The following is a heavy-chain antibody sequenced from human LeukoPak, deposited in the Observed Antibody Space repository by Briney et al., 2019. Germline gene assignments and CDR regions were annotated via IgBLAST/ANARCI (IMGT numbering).Heavy chain of an antibody. CDR1: GGSISSYY. Sequence: PSETLPLTCTVSGGSISSYYWSWIRQPPGKGLEWIGYIYYSGSTNYNPSLKSRVTISVDTSKNQFSLKLSSVTAADTAVYYCARLQVKRGYDFLDVWGQGTTVTVSS. V-gene: IGHV4-59*08. CDR3: ARLQVKRGYDFLDV. D-gene: IGHD3-3*01. CDR2: IYYSGST. J-gene: IGHJ6*02.